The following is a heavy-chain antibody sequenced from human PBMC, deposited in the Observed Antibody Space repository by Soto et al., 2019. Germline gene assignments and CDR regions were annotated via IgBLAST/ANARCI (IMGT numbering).Heavy chain of an antibody. CDR2: VYYNGDT. CDR3: ARGHGHGGSSFDF. D-gene: IGHD2-15*01. V-gene: IGHV4-59*01. Sequence: QVQLQESGPGLVKPSETLSLTCTVSGGSTHSYYWAWIRQPPGKGLEWMGYVYYNGDTNYNPSLKSRVPISVDASQNQFSLKLTSVTPADTAVYYCARGHGHGGSSFDFWGQGTLVTVSS. J-gene: IGHJ4*02. CDR1: GGSTHSYY.